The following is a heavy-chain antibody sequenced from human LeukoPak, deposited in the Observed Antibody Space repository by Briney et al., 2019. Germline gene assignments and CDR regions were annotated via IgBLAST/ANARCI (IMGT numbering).Heavy chain of an antibody. Sequence: SETLSLTCTVSGGSITSYYWSWMRQSPGKGLEWIGYIHYSGSTNYNPSLKSRVTISVDTSKNQLSLKLNSVTAADTAVYYCARGLGGSSGCFGYWGQGTMVTVSS. CDR1: GGSITSYY. V-gene: IGHV4-59*01. J-gene: IGHJ4*02. CDR3: ARGLGGSSGCFGY. D-gene: IGHD6-19*01. CDR2: IHYSGST.